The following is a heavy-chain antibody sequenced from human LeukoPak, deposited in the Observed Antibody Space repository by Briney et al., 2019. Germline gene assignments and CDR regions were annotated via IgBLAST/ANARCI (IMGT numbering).Heavy chain of an antibody. CDR1: GGSISSYY. J-gene: IGHJ5*02. Sequence: PSETLSLTCTVSGGSISSYYLSWIRQPAGKGLEWIGRIYSRGTTYNPSLKDRVTMSADTSRNHVSLTLNSVTAADTAVYYCARDSGTTGEVKFDPWGQGTLVTVSS. D-gene: IGHD3-10*01. V-gene: IGHV4-4*07. CDR2: IYSRGT. CDR3: ARDSGTTGEVKFDP.